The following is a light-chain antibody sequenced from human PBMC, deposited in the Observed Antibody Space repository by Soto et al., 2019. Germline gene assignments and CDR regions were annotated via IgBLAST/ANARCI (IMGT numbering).Light chain of an antibody. Sequence: QSALTQPASESGSPGQSITIYCTGTSSDVGGYNFVSWYQQHPGKAPKFIIYDVRNRPSGVSNRFSGSRSGNTASLTISGLQAEDEADYYCSSYTSSSTVIFGGGTKLTVL. CDR1: SSDVGGYNF. CDR2: DVR. CDR3: SSYTSSSTVI. V-gene: IGLV2-14*03. J-gene: IGLJ2*01.